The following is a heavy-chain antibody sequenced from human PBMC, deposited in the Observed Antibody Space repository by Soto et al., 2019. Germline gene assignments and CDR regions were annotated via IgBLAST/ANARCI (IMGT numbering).Heavy chain of an antibody. CDR1: GFSLSSSGVG. J-gene: IGHJ4*02. CDR2: VFWDNDK. V-gene: IGHV2-5*02. Sequence: SGPTLVNPTQTLTLTCTLSGFSLSSSGVGVGWIRQPPGKALEWLTLVFWDNDKRYNPSLKSRLTITKDTSKNQVVLTMTNMDPVDTATYYCARLYYYDSSGYRRPFDDWGQGALVTVSS. CDR3: ARLYYYDSSGYRRPFDD. D-gene: IGHD3-22*01.